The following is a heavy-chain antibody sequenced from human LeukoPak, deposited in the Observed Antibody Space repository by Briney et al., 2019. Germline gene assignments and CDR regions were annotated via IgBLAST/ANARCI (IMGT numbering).Heavy chain of an antibody. V-gene: IGHV1-2*02. CDR2: INPNSGGT. CDR1: GYTFTGYY. J-gene: IGHJ6*02. Sequence: ASVKVSCKASGYTFTGYYMHWVRQAPGQGLEWMGWINPNSGGTNYAQKLQGRVTMTRDTSISTAYMELSRLRSDDTAVYYCARDDFWSGYLPYYGMDVWGQGTTVTVSS. D-gene: IGHD3-3*01. CDR3: ARDDFWSGYLPYYGMDV.